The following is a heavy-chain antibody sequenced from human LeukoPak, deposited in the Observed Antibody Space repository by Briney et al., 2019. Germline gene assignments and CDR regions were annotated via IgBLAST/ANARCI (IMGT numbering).Heavy chain of an antibody. CDR2: IYYSGST. Sequence: SETLSLTCTVSGGSISSGDSYWTWIRQPPAKGLEWIWNIYYSGSTDHNPSLKSRVIISVDTSKNQFSLKLSSVTAADTALYYCARHNNYDYIWGSYRPTGGFDYWGQGTLVTVSS. J-gene: IGHJ4*02. CDR3: ARHNNYDYIWGSYRPTGGFDY. V-gene: IGHV4-30-4*01. CDR1: GGSISSGDSY. D-gene: IGHD3-16*02.